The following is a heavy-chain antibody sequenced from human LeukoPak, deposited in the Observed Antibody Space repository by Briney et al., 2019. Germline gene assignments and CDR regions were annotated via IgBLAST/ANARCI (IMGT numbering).Heavy chain of an antibody. J-gene: IGHJ5*02. Sequence: SETLSLTCTVSGGSISSSSYYWGWIRQPPGKGLEWIGSIYYSGSTYYNPSLKSRVTISVDTSKNQFSLKLSSVTAADTAVYYCAKTLEYKWFDPWGPGTLVTVSS. V-gene: IGHV4-39*07. CDR1: GGSISSSSYY. D-gene: IGHD5-24*01. CDR3: AKTLEYKWFDP. CDR2: IYYSGST.